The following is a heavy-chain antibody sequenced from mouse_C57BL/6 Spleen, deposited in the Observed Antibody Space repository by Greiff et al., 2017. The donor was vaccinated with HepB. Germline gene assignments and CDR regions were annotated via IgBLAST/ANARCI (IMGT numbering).Heavy chain of an antibody. D-gene: IGHD2-4*01. CDR3: ARQGLRRDYYAMDY. V-gene: IGHV5-12*01. CDR1: GFTFSDYY. CDR2: ISNGGGST. J-gene: IGHJ4*01. Sequence: EVQLQQSGGGLVQPGGSLKLSCAASGFTFSDYYMYWVRQTPEKRLEWVAYISNGGGSTYYPDTVKGRFTISRDNAKNTLYLQMSRLKSEDTAMYYCARQGLRRDYYAMDYWGQGTSVTVSS.